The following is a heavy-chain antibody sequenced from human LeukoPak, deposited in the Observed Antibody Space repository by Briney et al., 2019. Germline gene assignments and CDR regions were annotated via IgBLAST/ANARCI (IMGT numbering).Heavy chain of an antibody. Sequence: PSETLSLTCTVSGGSISSYYWSWIRQPPGKGLEWIGYIYYSGSTNYNPSLKSRVTISVDTSKNQFSLKLSSVTAADTAVYYCARAATRRDGYNYWGQGTLVTVSS. CDR2: IYYSGST. V-gene: IGHV4-59*01. J-gene: IGHJ4*02. D-gene: IGHD5-24*01. CDR1: GGSISSYY. CDR3: ARAATRRDGYNY.